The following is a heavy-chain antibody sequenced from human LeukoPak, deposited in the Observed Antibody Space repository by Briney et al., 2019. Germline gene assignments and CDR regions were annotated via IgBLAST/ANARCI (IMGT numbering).Heavy chain of an antibody. CDR2: IKSKTDGGTT. J-gene: IGHJ4*02. Sequence: GGSLRLSCAASGFTFSNAWMSWVRQALGKGLEWVGRIKSKTDGGTTDYAAPVKGRFTISRDDSKNTLYLQMNSLKTEDTAVYYCTTAAGSGSYRVFYYWGQGTLVTVSS. D-gene: IGHD3-10*01. V-gene: IGHV3-15*01. CDR1: GFTFSNAW. CDR3: TTAAGSGSYRVFYY.